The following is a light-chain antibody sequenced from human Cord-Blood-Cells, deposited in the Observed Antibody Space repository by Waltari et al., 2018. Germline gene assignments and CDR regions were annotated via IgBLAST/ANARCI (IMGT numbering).Light chain of an antibody. V-gene: IGKV1-13*02. CDR1: QGISSA. CDR2: DAS. CDR3: QQFNSYQYT. J-gene: IGKJ2*01. Sequence: AIQLTQSPSYMSASVGDRVTITCRASQGISSALAWYQQKPGKAPKLLIYDASSLESGVPSRFSGSGSGTDFTLTISSLQPEDFATYYCQQFNSYQYTFGQGTKLEIK.